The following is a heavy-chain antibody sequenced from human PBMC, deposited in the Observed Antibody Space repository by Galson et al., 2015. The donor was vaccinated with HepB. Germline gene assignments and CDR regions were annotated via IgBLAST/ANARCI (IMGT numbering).Heavy chain of an antibody. CDR1: GDSMTRGLYY. D-gene: IGHD2-21*01. CDR2: SFHSGVT. J-gene: IGHJ3*01. Sequence: TLSLTCAVSGDSMTRGLYYWGWIRQHPEKGLEWIGYSFHSGVTYYSPSFESRVAISVDTSTNQFFLRLSSVTAADTAVYVCARRFCGGNDCSHDAFNDWGQGTMVTVSS. V-gene: IGHV4-31*11. CDR3: ARRFCGGNDCSHDAFND.